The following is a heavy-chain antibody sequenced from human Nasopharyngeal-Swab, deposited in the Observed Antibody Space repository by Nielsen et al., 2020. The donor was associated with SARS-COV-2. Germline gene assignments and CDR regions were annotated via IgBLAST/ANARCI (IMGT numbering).Heavy chain of an antibody. CDR2: INPNSGDT. CDR3: ARVCSGGSCLDY. CDR1: VYTFNRYF. V-gene: IGHV1-2*04. J-gene: IGHJ4*02. D-gene: IGHD2-15*01. Sequence: AAVNVSCKASVYTFNRYFMLWVRQAPGQGREWMGWINPNSGDTKYAQKFQGWVNLIRDTSISTAYMELGRLRSDDPAVYYCARVCSGGSCLDYWGQGTLVTVSS.